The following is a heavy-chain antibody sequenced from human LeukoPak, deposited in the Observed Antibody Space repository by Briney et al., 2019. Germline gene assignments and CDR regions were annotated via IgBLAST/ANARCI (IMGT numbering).Heavy chain of an antibody. V-gene: IGHV3-23*01. D-gene: IGHD2-21*02. CDR2: ISGSSGTI. Sequence: GGSLRLSCAASGFTFSNYAMNWVRQAPGKGLEWVLGISGSSGTINYAAPVKGRFTISRDNSRNTLYLQMNSLRADDTAVYYCAKRLGDPRAFDYWGQGTLVTVSS. CDR1: GFTFSNYA. CDR3: AKRLGDPRAFDY. J-gene: IGHJ4*02.